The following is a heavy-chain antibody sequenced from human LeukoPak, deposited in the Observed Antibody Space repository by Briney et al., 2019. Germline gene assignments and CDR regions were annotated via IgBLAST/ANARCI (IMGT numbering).Heavy chain of an antibody. V-gene: IGHV4-59*08. Sequence: SETLSLTLTGPGGSISRYYWDLIRQPPGKGLEWIGYFYYSGSTNYNPSLKSRVDISVDTSKNQFSLKLSSVTAADTAVYYCARQIGGFDYWGQGTLVPVSS. CDR3: ARQIGGFDY. D-gene: IGHD3-16*01. CDR2: FYYSGST. CDR1: GGSISRYY. J-gene: IGHJ4*02.